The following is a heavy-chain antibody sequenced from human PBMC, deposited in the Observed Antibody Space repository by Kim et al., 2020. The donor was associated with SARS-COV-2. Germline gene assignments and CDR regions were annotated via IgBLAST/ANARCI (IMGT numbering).Heavy chain of an antibody. V-gene: IGHV4-4*02. D-gene: IGHD2-15*01. CDR1: GGSISSSNW. J-gene: IGHJ6*02. Sequence: SETLSLTCAVSGGSISSSNWWSWVRQPPGKGLEWIGEIYHSGSTNYNPSLKSRVTISVDKSKNQFSLKLSSVTAAYTAVYYCARLVVVAATEYYYGMDVWGQGTTVTVSS. CDR2: IYHSGST. CDR3: ARLVVVAATEYYYGMDV.